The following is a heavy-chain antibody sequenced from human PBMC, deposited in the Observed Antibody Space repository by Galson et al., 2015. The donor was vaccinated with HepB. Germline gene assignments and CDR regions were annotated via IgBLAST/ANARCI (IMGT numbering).Heavy chain of an antibody. V-gene: IGHV5-10-1*01. CDR2: IDPSDSYT. J-gene: IGHJ5*02. CDR3: ARTVVLLWFGELPNWFDP. Sequence: QSGAEVKKPWESLKISCKGSGYSFTSYWIGWMRQMPGKGLEWMGRIDPSDSYTNYSPSFQGHVTISADKSISTAYLQWSSLKASDTAMYYCARTVVLLWFGELPNWFDPWGQGTLVTVSS. D-gene: IGHD3-10*01. CDR1: GYSFTSYW.